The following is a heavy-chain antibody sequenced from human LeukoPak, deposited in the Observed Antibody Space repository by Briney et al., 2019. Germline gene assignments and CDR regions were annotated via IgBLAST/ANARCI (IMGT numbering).Heavy chain of an antibody. J-gene: IGHJ5*02. V-gene: IGHV5-51*01. CDR3: ARQYTVTENWFDP. D-gene: IGHD4-17*01. CDR1: GYSFTSYW. Sequence: GESLKISCKCSGYSFTSYWIGWVRQMPGKGLGWMGIIYTGDSDTRSSPSFHGQVTISADTSISTAYLQWSSLKASATAMYYCARQYTVTENWFDPWGQGTLVTVSS. CDR2: IYTGDSDT.